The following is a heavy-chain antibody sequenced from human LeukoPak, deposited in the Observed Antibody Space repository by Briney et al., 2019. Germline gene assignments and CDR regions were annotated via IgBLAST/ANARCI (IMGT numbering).Heavy chain of an antibody. Sequence: SEILSLTCAVYGGSFSDYYWSWIRQPPGKGLEWIGEINHSGRTNYNPSLKSRVSISVDTSKNQFSLMLSSVTAADTAVYYCARGGATPMVFRYWGQGTLVTVSS. CDR2: INHSGRT. V-gene: IGHV4-34*01. J-gene: IGHJ4*02. D-gene: IGHD5-18*01. CDR3: ARGGATPMVFRY. CDR1: GGSFSDYY.